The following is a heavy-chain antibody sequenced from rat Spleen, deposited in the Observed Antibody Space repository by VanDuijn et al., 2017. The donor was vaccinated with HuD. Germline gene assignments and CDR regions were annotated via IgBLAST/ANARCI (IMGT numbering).Heavy chain of an antibody. J-gene: IGHJ3*01. CDR1: GFTFSDYG. Sequence: EVQLVESGGGLVQPGRSLKLSCTVSGFTFSDYGMAWVRQTPTKGLEWVASISTGGGYTYYRDSVKGRFTISRDNAENIQYLQMDSLGPEDTATYHCVRGYGYNYDWYAYWGQGTLVTVSS. CDR3: VRGYGYNYDWYAY. V-gene: IGHV5S14*01. D-gene: IGHD1-4*01. CDR2: ISTGGGYT.